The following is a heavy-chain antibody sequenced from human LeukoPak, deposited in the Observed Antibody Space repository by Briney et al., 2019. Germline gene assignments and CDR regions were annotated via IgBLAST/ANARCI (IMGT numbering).Heavy chain of an antibody. Sequence: PGGSLRLSCAASGFTSSTYWIHWVRQAPGKGLMWVSRINSDGSSTSYADSVKGRFTISRDNAKNTVYLHMNSLKVEDTAVYYCARCYYGDYEDFWGQGTLVAVSS. CDR3: ARCYYGDYEDF. V-gene: IGHV3-74*01. CDR2: INSDGSST. J-gene: IGHJ4*02. CDR1: GFTSSTYW. D-gene: IGHD4-17*01.